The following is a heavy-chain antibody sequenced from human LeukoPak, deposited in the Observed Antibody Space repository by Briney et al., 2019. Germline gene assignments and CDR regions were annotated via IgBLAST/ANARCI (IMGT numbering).Heavy chain of an antibody. V-gene: IGHV3-23*01. CDR1: GFTFSSYA. CDR3: AKDVRAAGPNDTFDY. Sequence: PGGSLRLSCAASGFTFSSYAMSWVRQAPGKGLEWVSAISGSGGSTYSADSVKGRFTISRDNSKNTLYLQMNSLRAEDTAVYYCAKDVRAAGPNDTFDYWGQGTLVTVSS. J-gene: IGHJ4*02. D-gene: IGHD6-13*01. CDR2: ISGSGGST.